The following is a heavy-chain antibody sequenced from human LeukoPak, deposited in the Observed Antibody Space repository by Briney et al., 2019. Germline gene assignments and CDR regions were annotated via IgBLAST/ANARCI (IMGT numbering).Heavy chain of an antibody. CDR1: GYTFTSYG. D-gene: IGHD3-22*01. Sequence: ASVKVSCKASGYTFTSYGISWVRQAPGQGLEWMGWISAYNGNTNYAQKLQGRVIMTTDTSTSTAYMELRSLRSDDTAVYYCARVRVDSSGYYRKDIDYWGQGTLVTVSS. J-gene: IGHJ4*02. CDR2: ISAYNGNT. V-gene: IGHV1-18*01. CDR3: ARVRVDSSGYYRKDIDY.